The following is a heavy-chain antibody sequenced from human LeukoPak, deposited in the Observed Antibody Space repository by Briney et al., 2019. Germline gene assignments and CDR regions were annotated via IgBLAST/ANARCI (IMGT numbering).Heavy chain of an antibody. V-gene: IGHV1-69*04. CDR1: GGTFSSYA. Sequence: SVKVSCKASGGTFSSYAISWVRQAPGQGLEWMGRIIPILGVANYAQKFQGRVTITADKSTSTAYMELSSLRSEDTAVYYYAREGIAVAGTLGVSFDYWGQGTLVTVSS. D-gene: IGHD6-19*01. CDR2: IIPILGVA. CDR3: AREGIAVAGTLGVSFDY. J-gene: IGHJ4*02.